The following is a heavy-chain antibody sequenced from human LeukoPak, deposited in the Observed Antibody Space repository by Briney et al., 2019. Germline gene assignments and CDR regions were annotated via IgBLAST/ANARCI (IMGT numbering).Heavy chain of an antibody. V-gene: IGHV4-38-2*01. CDR1: GYSISSGYY. CDR3: ARPDNRAFDI. J-gene: IGHJ3*02. CDR2: IYHSGST. D-gene: IGHD1-14*01. Sequence: SETLSLTCAVSGYSISSGYYWGWIRQPPGKGLEWIGSIYHSGSTYYNPSLKSRVTISVDTSKNQFSLKLSSVTAADTAVYYCARPDNRAFDIWGQGTMVTVSS.